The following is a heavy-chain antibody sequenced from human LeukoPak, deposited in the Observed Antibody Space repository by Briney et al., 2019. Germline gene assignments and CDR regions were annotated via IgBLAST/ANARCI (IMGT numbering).Heavy chain of an antibody. CDR1: GFTVSSNY. CDR2: IYGGGNI. D-gene: IGHD5-24*01. CDR3: ARGAGYNYPYYFDY. Sequence: GGSLRLSCAASGFTVSSNYMNWVRQAPGKGLEWVSVIYGGGNIYYADSVKGRFTISRDNSKNTLYLQMSSLRAEDTAVYYCARGAGYNYPYYFDYWGQGTLVTVSS. J-gene: IGHJ4*02. V-gene: IGHV3-53*01.